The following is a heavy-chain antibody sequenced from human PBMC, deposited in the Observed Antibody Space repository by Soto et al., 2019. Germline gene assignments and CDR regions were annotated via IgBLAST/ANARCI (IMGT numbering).Heavy chain of an antibody. CDR1: GFSFNSYA. D-gene: IGHD1-26*01. V-gene: IGHV3-23*01. CDR2: ISGSGGST. CDR3: TKGSGSYFGAFDY. Sequence: PGGSLRLSCVASGFSFNSYAMNWVRQTPGKGLEWLSAISGSGGSTYYADSVKGRFTISRENPMNTVHLQMNSLGVDDTAVYYCTKGSGSYFGAFDYWGQGTLVTVSS. J-gene: IGHJ4*02.